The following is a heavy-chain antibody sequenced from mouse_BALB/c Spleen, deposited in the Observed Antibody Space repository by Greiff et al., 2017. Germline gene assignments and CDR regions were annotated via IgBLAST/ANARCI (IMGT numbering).Heavy chain of an antibody. V-gene: IGHV1S34*01. Sequence: LVKTGASVKISCKASGYSFTGYYMHWVKQSHGKSLEWIGYISCYNGATSYNQKFKGKATFTVDTSSSTAYMQFNSLTSEDSAVYYCARGHYGSSYDAMDYWGQGTSVTVSA. CDR3: ARGHYGSSYDAMDY. CDR1: GYSFTGYY. CDR2: ISCYNGAT. D-gene: IGHD1-1*01. J-gene: IGHJ4*01.